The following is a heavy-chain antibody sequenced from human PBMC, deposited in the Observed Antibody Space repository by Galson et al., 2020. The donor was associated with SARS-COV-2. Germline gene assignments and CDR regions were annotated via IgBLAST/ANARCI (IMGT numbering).Heavy chain of an antibody. J-gene: IGHJ6*02. CDR2: ISYDGSNK. CDR1: GFTFGGHA. V-gene: IGHV3-30-3*01. Sequence: GGSLRLSCAATGFTFGGHAMHWVRQAPGKGLEWVAVISYDGSNKHYAGSVKGRFTISRDNSKNTLHLQMNNLRAEDTAVYYCARDGDDNRAYYGMDVWGQGTTVTVSS. CDR3: ARDGDDNRAYYGMDV. D-gene: IGHD3-9*01.